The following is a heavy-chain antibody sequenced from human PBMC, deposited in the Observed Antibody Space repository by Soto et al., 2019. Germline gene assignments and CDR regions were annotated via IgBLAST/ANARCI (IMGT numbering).Heavy chain of an antibody. D-gene: IGHD3-22*01. Sequence: EVQLVESGGGLVKPGGSLRLSCAASEFTFSTYSMNWVRQAPGKGLEWVSSISSSSSYIYYADSVKGRFTISRDNAKNXXYLQMNSLRAEDTAVYYCARVVDYCDPYYYYGMDVWGQGTTVTVSS. CDR2: ISSSSSYI. J-gene: IGHJ6*02. CDR3: ARVVDYCDPYYYYGMDV. CDR1: EFTFSTYS. V-gene: IGHV3-21*01.